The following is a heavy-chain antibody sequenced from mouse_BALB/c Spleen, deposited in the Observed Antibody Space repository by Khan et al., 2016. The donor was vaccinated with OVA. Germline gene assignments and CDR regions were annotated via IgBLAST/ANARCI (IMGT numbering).Heavy chain of an antibody. CDR2: IYPGNVNT. CDR3: ARWGGNYPSYGMDY. CDR1: GYTFTSYY. V-gene: IGHV1S56*01. Sequence: VQLQESGPELVKPGASVRISCKASGYTFTSYYIHWVKQRPGQGLEWIGWIYPGNVNTDYNEKFKGRATLTADKSSSTAYMQLSSLTSEDSAFYFCARWGGNYPSYGMDYWGQGTSVTVSS. D-gene: IGHD2-1*01. J-gene: IGHJ4*01.